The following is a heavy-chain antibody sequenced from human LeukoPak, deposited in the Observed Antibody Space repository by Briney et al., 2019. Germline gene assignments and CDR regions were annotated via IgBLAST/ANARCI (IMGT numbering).Heavy chain of an antibody. CDR3: AFRTRLNDYDSSGYYWDY. CDR1: GGTFCSYA. D-gene: IGHD3-22*01. Sequence: GSSVKVSCKASGGTFCSYAISWVRQAPGQGVEWMGRIIPIFGTANYAQKFQGRVTITTDESTSTAYMELSSLRSEDTAVYDCAFRTRLNDYDSSGYYWDYWGQGTLVTVSS. V-gene: IGHV1-69*05. J-gene: IGHJ4*02. CDR2: IIPIFGTA.